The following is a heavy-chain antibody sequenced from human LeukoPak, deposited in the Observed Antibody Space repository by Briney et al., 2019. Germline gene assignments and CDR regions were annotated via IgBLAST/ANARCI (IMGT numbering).Heavy chain of an antibody. J-gene: IGHJ6*02. V-gene: IGHV3-33*01. Sequence: GGSLRLSCAASGFTFSSYGMHWVRQAPGKGLEWVAVIWYDGSNKYYADSVKGRFTISRDNSKNTLYLQMNSLRAEDTAEYYCARSEIGWLVAMDVWGQGTTVTVSS. D-gene: IGHD6-19*01. CDR3: ARSEIGWLVAMDV. CDR2: IWYDGSNK. CDR1: GFTFSSYG.